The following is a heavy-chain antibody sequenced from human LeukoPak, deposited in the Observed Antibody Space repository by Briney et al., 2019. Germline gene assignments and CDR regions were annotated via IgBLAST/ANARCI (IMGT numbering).Heavy chain of an antibody. CDR2: IWYDGSNK. CDR1: GFTFSSYG. Sequence: QTGGSLRLSCAASGFTFSSYGMHWVRQAPGKGLEWVAVIWYDGSNKYYADSVKGRFTISRDNSKNTLYLQMNSLRAEDTAVYYCARVQYYYYYYGMDVWGQGTTVTVSS. V-gene: IGHV3-33*08. J-gene: IGHJ6*02. CDR3: ARVQYYYYYYGMDV. D-gene: IGHD6-19*01.